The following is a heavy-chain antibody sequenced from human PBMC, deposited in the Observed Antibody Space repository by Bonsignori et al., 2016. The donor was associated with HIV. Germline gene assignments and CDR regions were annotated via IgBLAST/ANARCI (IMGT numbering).Heavy chain of an antibody. CDR3: ARGVNNFSAFDI. J-gene: IGHJ3*02. V-gene: IGHV4-30-4*01. Sequence: WIRQPPGKGLEWIGYIYYSGSTYYNPSLKSRVTISVDTSKNQFSLKLSSVTAADTAVYYCARGVNNFSAFDIWGQGTMVTVSS. D-gene: IGHD3-10*01. CDR2: IYYSGST.